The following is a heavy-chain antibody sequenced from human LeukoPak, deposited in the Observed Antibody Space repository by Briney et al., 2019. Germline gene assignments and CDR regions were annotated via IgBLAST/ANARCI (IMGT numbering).Heavy chain of an antibody. Sequence: GASVKVSCKAFGGTFSSYAISWVRQAPGQGLEWMGGIIPIFGTANYAQKFQGRVTITADESTSTAYMELSSLRSEDTAVYYCARDRDWAGYSYGFYYWGQGTLVTVSS. CDR3: ARDRDWAGYSYGFYY. CDR1: GGTFSSYA. J-gene: IGHJ4*02. CDR2: IIPIFGTA. D-gene: IGHD5-18*01. V-gene: IGHV1-69*13.